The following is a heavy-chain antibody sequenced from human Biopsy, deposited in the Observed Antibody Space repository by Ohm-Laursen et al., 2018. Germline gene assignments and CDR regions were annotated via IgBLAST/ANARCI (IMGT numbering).Heavy chain of an antibody. V-gene: IGHV1-2*02. J-gene: IGHJ6*02. D-gene: IGHD3-9*01. CDR1: GYTLAGYY. Sequence: ASVKVSCKSSGYTLAGYYLHWVRQAPGHGLEWMGWINPNSGNANYAQSFQGRLTVTRDTSISTAYMELTSLTFDDTAIYYCARVPAYPSIDGYYGLDLWGQGTTVIVSS. CDR2: INPNSGNA. CDR3: ARVPAYPSIDGYYGLDL.